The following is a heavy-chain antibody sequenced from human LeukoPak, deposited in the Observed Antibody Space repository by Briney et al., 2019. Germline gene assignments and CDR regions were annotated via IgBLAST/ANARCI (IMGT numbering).Heavy chain of an antibody. CDR3: ARHRAYSSSSPFDI. CDR1: GVSISTYY. V-gene: IGHV4-59*08. Sequence: SETLSLTCSVSGVSISTYYWSCIRQPPGRGLEWIGYIYYSGSTNSNASLKSRVTIFVDPSKNQFSLRLSSVTAADTAVYYCARHRAYSSSSPFDIWGQGTMVTVSS. J-gene: IGHJ3*02. CDR2: IYYSGST. D-gene: IGHD6-6*01.